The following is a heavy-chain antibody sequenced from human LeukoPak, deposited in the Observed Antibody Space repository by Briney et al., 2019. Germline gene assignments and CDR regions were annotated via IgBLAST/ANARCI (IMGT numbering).Heavy chain of an antibody. J-gene: IGHJ1*01. CDR3: ARDLDSSWTGYFQP. CDR2: VNPNDGGT. D-gene: IGHD6-13*01. Sequence: ASVEVSCKASGYTFTGYYIHWVRQAPGQGLEWMGWVNPNDGGTNYAQKFQGRVTMTWDTSITTAYMELSSLTSDDTAVYYCARDLDSSWTGYFQPWGQGTLVTVSS. V-gene: IGHV1-2*02. CDR1: GYTFTGYY.